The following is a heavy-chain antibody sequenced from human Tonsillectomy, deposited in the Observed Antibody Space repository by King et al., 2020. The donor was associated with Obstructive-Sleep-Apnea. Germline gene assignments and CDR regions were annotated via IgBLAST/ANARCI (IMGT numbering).Heavy chain of an antibody. Sequence: VQLVESGGGLVQPGGSLRLSCAASGFTFSSYDMHWVLHATGKGLEWVSAIGTAGEPYYPGSVKGRFTISRENAKNSLYLQMNSLRAGDTAVLVHPGVYYYYGMDVWGQGTTVTVSS. J-gene: IGHJ6*02. D-gene: IGHD3-10*01. CDR1: GFTFSSYD. CDR2: IGTAGEP. CDR3: PGVYYYYGMDV. V-gene: IGHV3-13*05.